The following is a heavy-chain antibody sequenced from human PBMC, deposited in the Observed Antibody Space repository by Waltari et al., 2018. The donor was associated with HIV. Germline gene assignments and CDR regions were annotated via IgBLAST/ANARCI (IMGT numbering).Heavy chain of an antibody. CDR1: GSTFRTYW. J-gene: IGHJ4*02. CDR2: IKRDGREK. V-gene: IGHV3-7*01. CDR3: ARDEISYFDY. D-gene: IGHD3-3*02. Sequence: EVQLVESGGGLVQPGGSLRLSWAAAGSTFRTYWMSWVRLAPGKGLEWVANIKRDGREKHYVDSAKGRFTVSRDNAKNSLYLQINSLRAEDTAVYYCARDEISYFDYWGQGTLVTVSS.